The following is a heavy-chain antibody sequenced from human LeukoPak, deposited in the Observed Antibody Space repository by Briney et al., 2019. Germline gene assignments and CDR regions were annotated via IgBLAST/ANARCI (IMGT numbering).Heavy chain of an antibody. V-gene: IGHV3-53*01. CDR2: IYSGGST. D-gene: IGHD2-15*01. CDR3: AIYTGYCSGGSCSLYGMDV. Sequence: GGSLRLSCAVSGFTVSSNYMSWVRQAPGKGLEWVSVIYSGGSTYYADSVKGRFTISRDNSKNTLFLQMNSLRAEDTAVYYCAIYTGYCSGGSCSLYGMDVWGQGTTVTVSS. J-gene: IGHJ6*02. CDR1: GFTVSSNY.